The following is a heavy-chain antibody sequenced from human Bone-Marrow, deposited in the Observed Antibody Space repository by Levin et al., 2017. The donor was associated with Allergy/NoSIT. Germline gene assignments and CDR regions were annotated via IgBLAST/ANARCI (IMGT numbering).Heavy chain of an antibody. CDR3: ARMTATMVRGVISHDY. V-gene: IGHV1-2*02. CDR1: GYTFTGYY. CDR2: INPNSGGT. J-gene: IGHJ4*02. D-gene: IGHD3-10*01. Sequence: ASVKVSCKASGYTFTGYYMHWVRQAPGQGLEWMGWINPNSGGTNYAQKFQGRVTMTRDTSISTAYMELSRLRSDDTAVYYCARMTATMVRGVISHDYWGQGTLVTVSS.